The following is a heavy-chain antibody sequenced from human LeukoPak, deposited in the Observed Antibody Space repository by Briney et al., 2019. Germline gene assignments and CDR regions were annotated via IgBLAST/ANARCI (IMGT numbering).Heavy chain of an antibody. V-gene: IGHV4-39*01. CDR3: ARRGCSSTSCSFDY. Sequence: SETLSLTCTVSGGSISSSSYYWGWIRQPPGKGLEWIGSIYYSGSTYYNPSLKSRVTISVDTSKNQFSQKLSSVTAADTAVYYCARRGCSSTSCSFDYWGQGTLVTVSS. J-gene: IGHJ4*02. CDR2: IYYSGST. D-gene: IGHD2-2*01. CDR1: GGSISSSSYY.